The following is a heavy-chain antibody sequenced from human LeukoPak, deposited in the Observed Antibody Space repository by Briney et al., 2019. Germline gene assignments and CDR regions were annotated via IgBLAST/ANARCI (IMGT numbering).Heavy chain of an antibody. Sequence: GGSLRLSCAASGFTSSSHWMTWVRQAPGKGLEWVADINLDGSEMHYVDSVKGRFTIYRDNAMNSLYLRMNSLRAEDTAVYYCAREVGYFDWLVPAHYYYMDVWGKGTTVTVSS. J-gene: IGHJ6*03. CDR3: AREVGYFDWLVPAHYYYMDV. V-gene: IGHV3-7*01. CDR1: GFTSSSHW. D-gene: IGHD3-9*01. CDR2: INLDGSEM.